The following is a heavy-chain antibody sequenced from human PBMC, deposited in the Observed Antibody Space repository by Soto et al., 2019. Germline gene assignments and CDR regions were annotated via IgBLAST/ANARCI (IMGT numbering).Heavy chain of an antibody. V-gene: IGHV3-7*03. CDR2: IKQDGSEK. CDR1: GFSFIGSS. CDR3: AQIGY. J-gene: IGHJ4*02. Sequence: GGSLRLSCAASGFSFIGSSMHWVRQAPGKGLEWVANIKQDGSEKYYVDSVKGRFTISRDNAKNSLYLQMNSLRAEDTAVYYCAQIGYWGQGTLVTVSS.